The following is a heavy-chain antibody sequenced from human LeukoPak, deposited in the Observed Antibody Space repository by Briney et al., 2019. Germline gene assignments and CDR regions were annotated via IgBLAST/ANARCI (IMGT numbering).Heavy chain of an antibody. CDR3: ARDSDIAAAGSDY. J-gene: IGHJ4*02. CDR1: GFTFSSYS. Sequence: GGSLRLSCAASGFTFSSYSMNWVRQAPGKGLEWVANIKPDGSGRYYVDSVRGRFTISRDNAKNSLYLQMNSLRAEDTAVYYCARDSDIAAAGSDYWGQGTLVTVSS. V-gene: IGHV3-7*01. D-gene: IGHD6-13*01. CDR2: IKPDGSGR.